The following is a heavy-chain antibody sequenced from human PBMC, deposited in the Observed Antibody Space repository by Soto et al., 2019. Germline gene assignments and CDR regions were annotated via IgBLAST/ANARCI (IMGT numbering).Heavy chain of an antibody. CDR3: AXLSAATFRPYYYYGMDV. J-gene: IGHJ6*02. D-gene: IGHD6-25*01. CDR1: GFTFSGYA. Sequence: GGSLRLSCAASGFTFSGYAMSWVRQAPGKGLEWVSAISGSGGSTYYADSVKGRFTISRDNSKNTLYLQMNSLRAEDTAVYYCAXLSAATFRPYYYYGMDVWGQGTTVTVSS. V-gene: IGHV3-23*01. CDR2: ISGSGGST.